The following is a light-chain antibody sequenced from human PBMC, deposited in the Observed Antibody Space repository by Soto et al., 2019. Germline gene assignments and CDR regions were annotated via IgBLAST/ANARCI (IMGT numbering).Light chain of an antibody. CDR2: GAS. CDR3: AQIYTAQWT. V-gene: IGKV1-39*01. J-gene: IGKJ1*01. Sequence: DIHVTQSPSSLPASLGDRVTITCRASENIKNYLIWYQQKPGKAPKLLIYGASTLKTGVPSRFSGSGSGTDFTFTTGGLQPDDFATYYCAQIYTAQWTFGQGTRVDLK. CDR1: ENIKNY.